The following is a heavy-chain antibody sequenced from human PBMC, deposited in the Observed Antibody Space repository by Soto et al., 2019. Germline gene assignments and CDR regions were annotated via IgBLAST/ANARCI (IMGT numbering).Heavy chain of an antibody. J-gene: IGHJ4*02. D-gene: IGHD3-22*01. CDR1: GYTFTGYY. CDR3: ARVRYDSSGYLFDY. CDR2: INPNSGGT. V-gene: IGHV1-2*04. Sequence: GASVKVSCKASGYTFTGYYMHWVRQAPGQGLEWMGWINPNSGGTNYAQKFQGWVTMTRDTSISTAYMELSRLRSDDTAVYYCARVRYDSSGYLFDYWGQGTLVTVSS.